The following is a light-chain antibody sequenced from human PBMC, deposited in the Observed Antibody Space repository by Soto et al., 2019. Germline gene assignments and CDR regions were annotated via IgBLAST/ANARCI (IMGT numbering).Light chain of an antibody. Sequence: IILTQSPATLYVSPGERATLSCRASQSLTSNLAWYQQRPGQAPRLLIYDTSTRATDIPARFSGSGSGTEFTLTIASLQSEDFAVYYCQQYNHWPRMLSFGGGTRV. CDR1: QSLTSN. CDR3: QQYNHWPRMLS. V-gene: IGKV3-15*01. CDR2: DTS. J-gene: IGKJ4*01.